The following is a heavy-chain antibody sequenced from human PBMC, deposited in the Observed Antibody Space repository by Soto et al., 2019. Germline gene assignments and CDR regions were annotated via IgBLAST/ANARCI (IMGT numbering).Heavy chain of an antibody. Sequence: EVQLVESGGGLVQPGGSLRLSCAASGFTFSSYDMNWVRQAPGKGLEWLSYISSSGDTKYYADSVQGRFTVSRDSAKNSLYLQMNSLRTEDTAVYYCVRGTIVGATFSYWCQGTLVTVSS. V-gene: IGHV3-48*03. CDR3: VRGTIVGATFSY. J-gene: IGHJ4*02. CDR1: GFTFSSYD. D-gene: IGHD1-26*01. CDR2: ISSSGDTK.